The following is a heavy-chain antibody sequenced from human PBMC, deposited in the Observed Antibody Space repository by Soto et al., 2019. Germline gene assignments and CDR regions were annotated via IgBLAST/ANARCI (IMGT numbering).Heavy chain of an antibody. CDR3: TRAYYDSSGYTSDY. CDR1: GFTVSDHY. D-gene: IGHD3-22*01. Sequence: EVQLVASGGGLVQPGESLRISCAASGFTVSDHYMDWVRQAPGKGLEWVGRTRGKANGYTTEYAASVKGRFTISRDDSKNSLYLQMNSRKTEDTAMYYCTRAYYDSSGYTSDYWGGGTLVTVSS. CDR2: TRGKANGYTT. J-gene: IGHJ4*02. V-gene: IGHV3-72*01.